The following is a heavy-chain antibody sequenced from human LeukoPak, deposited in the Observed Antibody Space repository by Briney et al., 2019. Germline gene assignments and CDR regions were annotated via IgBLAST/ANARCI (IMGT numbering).Heavy chain of an antibody. J-gene: IGHJ4*02. CDR1: GYSISSGYY. D-gene: IGHD6-6*01. V-gene: IGHV4-59*08. CDR2: IYYSGST. Sequence: PSETLSLTCTVSGYSISSGYYWSWIRQPPGKGLEWIGYIYYSGSTNYNPSLKSRVTISVDTSKNQFSLKLSSVTAADTAVYYCAKRIIAARRGSYFDSWGQGTLVTVSS. CDR3: AKRIIAARRGSYFDS.